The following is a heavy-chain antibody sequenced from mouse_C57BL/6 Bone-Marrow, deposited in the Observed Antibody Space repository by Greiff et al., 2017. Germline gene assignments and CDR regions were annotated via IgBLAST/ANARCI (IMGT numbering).Heavy chain of an antibody. CDR1: GYTFTDYY. CDR3: ASGGTTVVARYYAMDY. D-gene: IGHD1-1*01. CDR2: IGPGSGST. Sequence: QVQLQQSGAELVKPGASVKISCKASGYTFTDYYINWVKQRPGQGLEWIGKIGPGSGSTYYNEKFKGKATLTADKSSSTAYMQLSSLTSEDSAVYFCASGGTTVVARYYAMDYWGQGTSVTVSS. J-gene: IGHJ4*01. V-gene: IGHV1-77*01.